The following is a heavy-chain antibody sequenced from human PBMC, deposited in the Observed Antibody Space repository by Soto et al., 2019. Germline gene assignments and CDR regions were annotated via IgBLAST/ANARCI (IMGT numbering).Heavy chain of an antibody. V-gene: IGHV3-74*01. Sequence: EVRLVESGGGLVQPGGSLRLSCAASGFTLSRHWMHWVRQAPGKGLLWLSRISGDGSNTKNAYSVKGRFTSSRDNPKNTLYLQMNSLRVEDTAVYFCARGGPYASGSSYFDYWGQGVRVTVSS. CDR1: GFTLSRHW. CDR2: ISGDGSNT. CDR3: ARGGPYASGSSYFDY. D-gene: IGHD3-10*01. J-gene: IGHJ4*02.